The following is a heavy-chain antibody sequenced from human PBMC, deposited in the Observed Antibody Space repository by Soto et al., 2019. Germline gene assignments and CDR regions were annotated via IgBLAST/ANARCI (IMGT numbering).Heavy chain of an antibody. CDR2: ISSSSSTI. Sequence: EVQLVESGGGLVQPGGSLRLSCAASGFTFSSYSMNWVRQAPGKGLEWVSYISSSSSTIYYADSVKGRFTISRDNAKNSLYLQMNSLRAEETAVYYCARDPGIAVAGPNDWYFYLWGRGTLGTGSS. D-gene: IGHD6-19*01. CDR1: GFTFSSYS. V-gene: IGHV3-48*01. J-gene: IGHJ2*01. CDR3: ARDPGIAVAGPNDWYFYL.